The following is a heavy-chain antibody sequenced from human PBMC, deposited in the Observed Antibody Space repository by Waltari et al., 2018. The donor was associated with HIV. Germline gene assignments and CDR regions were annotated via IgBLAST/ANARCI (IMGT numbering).Heavy chain of an antibody. D-gene: IGHD4-17*01. CDR1: GYTFTSYD. Sequence: QVQLVQSGAEVKKPGASVKVSCKASGYTFTSYDINWVRQATGQGPEWMGLSNPNSGNTGYAQRFQGRVTMTRNTSISTAYMELSSLRSEDTAVYYCARGPLTTPRGYFDSWGQGTLVTVSS. CDR2: SNPNSGNT. CDR3: ARGPLTTPRGYFDS. V-gene: IGHV1-8*01. J-gene: IGHJ4*02.